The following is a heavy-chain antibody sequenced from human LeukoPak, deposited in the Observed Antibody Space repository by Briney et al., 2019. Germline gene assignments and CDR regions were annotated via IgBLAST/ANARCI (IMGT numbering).Heavy chain of an antibody. Sequence: PSETLSLTCAVYGGSFSGYYWSWIRQPPGKGLEWIGEINHSGSTNYNPSLKSRVTISVDTSKNQFSLKLSSVTAADTAVYYCARGGWELGYWGQGTLVTVSS. CDR1: GGSFSGYY. V-gene: IGHV4-34*01. J-gene: IGHJ4*02. CDR3: ARGGWELGY. CDR2: INHSGST. D-gene: IGHD1-26*01.